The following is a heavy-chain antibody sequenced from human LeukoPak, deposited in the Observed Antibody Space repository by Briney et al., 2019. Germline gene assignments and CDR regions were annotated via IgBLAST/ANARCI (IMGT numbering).Heavy chain of an antibody. Sequence: GGSLRLPCAASGFTFSNYGMHWVRQAPGKGLEWVAVISDDGSNKYYADSVKGRFTISRDNSKNTLYLQMNSLRAEDTAVYHCAKSPQYCSGSSCYVYYYYGMDVWGQGTTVTVSS. CDR1: GFTFSNYG. J-gene: IGHJ6*02. D-gene: IGHD2-15*01. CDR2: ISDDGSNK. V-gene: IGHV3-30*18. CDR3: AKSPQYCSGSSCYVYYYYGMDV.